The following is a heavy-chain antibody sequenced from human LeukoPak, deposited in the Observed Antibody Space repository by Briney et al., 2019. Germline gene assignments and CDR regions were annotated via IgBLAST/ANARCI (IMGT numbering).Heavy chain of an antibody. CDR2: IYYIGST. D-gene: IGHD1-26*01. CDR3: ARGGIVGSRTNWFDP. CDR1: GGSISSGSYY. J-gene: IGHJ5*02. Sequence: PSQTLSLTCTVSGGSISSGSYYWSWIRQPAGKGLECIGYIYYIGSTNYNPSLKSRVTISLDTSKSQFSLKLTSVTPADTAVYYCARGGIVGSRTNWFDPWGQGILVTVSS. V-gene: IGHV4-61*10.